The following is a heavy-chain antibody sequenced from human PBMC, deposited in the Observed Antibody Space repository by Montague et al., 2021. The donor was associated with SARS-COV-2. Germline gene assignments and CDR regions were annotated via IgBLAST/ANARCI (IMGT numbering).Heavy chain of an antibody. CDR2: IWYDGSNK. CDR3: ARDARRDCSGGFCLNWFDP. Sequence: SLRLSCAASGFIFSNYGMNWVRQAPGKGLEWVAVIWYDGSNKYYADSVKGRFTISRDNSKKMLYLQMNSLRAEDTAVYFCARDARRDCSGGFCLNWFDPWGQGTQVTVSS. V-gene: IGHV3-33*01. CDR1: GFIFSNYG. J-gene: IGHJ5*02. D-gene: IGHD2-15*01.